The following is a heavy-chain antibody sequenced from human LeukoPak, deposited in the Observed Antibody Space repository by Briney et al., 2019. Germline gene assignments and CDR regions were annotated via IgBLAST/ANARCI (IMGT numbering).Heavy chain of an antibody. CDR3: ARLGRDGYIDY. CDR1: GFTFTSYD. V-gene: IGHV3-53*01. CDR2: IYSGGGT. Sequence: GGSLRLSCAASGFTFTSYDMHWVRQAPGKGLQWVSVIYSGGGTYYADSVKGRFTISRDNSKNTLYLQVNSLRAEDTAVYFCARLGRDGYIDYWGQGTLVTVSS. J-gene: IGHJ4*02. D-gene: IGHD5-24*01.